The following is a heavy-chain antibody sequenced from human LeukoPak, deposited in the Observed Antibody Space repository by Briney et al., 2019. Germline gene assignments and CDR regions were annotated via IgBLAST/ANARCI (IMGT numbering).Heavy chain of an antibody. CDR2: IYTSGST. J-gene: IGHJ4*02. CDR1: GGSISSYY. D-gene: IGHD3-22*01. Sequence: SETLSLTCTVSGGSISSYYWSWIRQPAGEGLEWIGRIYTSGSTNYNPSLKSRVTMSVDTSKNQFSLKLSSVTAADTAVYYCARDISYDSSGYSDYWGQGTLVTVSS. V-gene: IGHV4-4*07. CDR3: ARDISYDSSGYSDY.